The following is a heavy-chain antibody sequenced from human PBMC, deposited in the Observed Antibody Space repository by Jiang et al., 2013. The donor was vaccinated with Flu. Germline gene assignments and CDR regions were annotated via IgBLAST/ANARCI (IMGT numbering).Heavy chain of an antibody. CDR1: GYTFINSW. CDR2: IDPSDSYT. J-gene: IGHJ5*02. V-gene: IGHV5-10-1*03. CDR3: AREDLNWFDP. Sequence: QLVESGPEVKRPGESLRISCQGSGYTFINSWIIWVRQMPGKGLEYMGRIDPSDSYTNYSPSFRGHVTISADKSSSTAYLQWRSLKASDTAMYFCAREDLNWFDPWGQGTLVTVSS.